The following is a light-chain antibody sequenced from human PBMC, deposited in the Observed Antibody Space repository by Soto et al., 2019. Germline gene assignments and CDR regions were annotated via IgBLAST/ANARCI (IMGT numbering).Light chain of an antibody. J-gene: IGLJ2*01. V-gene: IGLV4-69*01. CDR2: LDSDGSH. Sequence: QPVLTQSPSASASLGASVKLTCTLSSGHSSYAIAWHQQQPEKGPRYLMKLDSDGSHTKGDAIPDRFSGSSSGAERYLTISSLPSEEEADYYCQTWGTGIHVVFGGGTKVTVL. CDR3: QTWGTGIHVV. CDR1: SGHSSYA.